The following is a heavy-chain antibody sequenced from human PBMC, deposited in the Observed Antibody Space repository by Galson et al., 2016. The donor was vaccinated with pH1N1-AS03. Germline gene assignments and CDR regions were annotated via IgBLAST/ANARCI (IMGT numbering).Heavy chain of an antibody. CDR3: ARGPVSYSNYWFPPPDY. CDR1: GFTFSSYA. Sequence: SLRLSCAASGFTFSSYAMYWVRQAPGKGLEYVSAISGNGVSTYYANSVRGRFTISRDNSKNTLYLQMGNLRAEDMAVYYCARGPVSYSNYWFPPPDYWGQGTLVTVSS. J-gene: IGHJ4*02. V-gene: IGHV3-64*01. CDR2: ISGNGVST. D-gene: IGHD6-13*01.